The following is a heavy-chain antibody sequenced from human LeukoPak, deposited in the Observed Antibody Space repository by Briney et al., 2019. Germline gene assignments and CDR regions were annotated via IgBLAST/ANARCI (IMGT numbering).Heavy chain of an antibody. Sequence: PGGSLRLSCAASGFTFSSYSMNWVRQAPGKGLEWVAVIWYDESNKYYADSVKGRFTISRDNSKNTVYLQMNSLRAEDTAVYYCARDRIAAAGTNWFDPWGQGTLVTVSS. CDR3: ARDRIAAAGTNWFDP. J-gene: IGHJ5*02. V-gene: IGHV3-33*08. D-gene: IGHD6-13*01. CDR2: IWYDESNK. CDR1: GFTFSSYS.